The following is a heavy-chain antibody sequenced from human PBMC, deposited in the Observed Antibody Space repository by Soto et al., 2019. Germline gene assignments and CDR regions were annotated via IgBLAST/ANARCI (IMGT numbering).Heavy chain of an antibody. V-gene: IGHV4-39*01. CDR3: SVANSNWFDP. CDR2: IYHSGST. D-gene: IGHD5-12*01. Sequence: QLQLQESGPGLVKASETLSLTCTVSGGSISSRSSYWSWIRQPPGKGLEWIGNIYHSGSTYYSPSLESRVTISIDTSKHQFSLRLNSVTATDTAVYYCSVANSNWFDPWGQGTLVTVSS. J-gene: IGHJ5*02. CDR1: GGSISSRSSY.